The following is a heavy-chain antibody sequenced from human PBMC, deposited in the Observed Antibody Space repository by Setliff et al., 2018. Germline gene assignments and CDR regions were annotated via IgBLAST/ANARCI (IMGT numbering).Heavy chain of an antibody. CDR3: TTGLRHGVPYFDL. D-gene: IGHD3-10*01. V-gene: IGHV1-69-2*01. CDR1: GYTFTDYY. Sequence: GASVKVSCKASGYTFTDYYMHWVQQAPGKGLEWMRRVDPEDGHTKYAEKFQGRITISADMSLDIAHMELGSLTSEDTAVYYCTTGLRHGVPYFDLWGQGTLVTVSS. CDR2: VDPEDGHT. J-gene: IGHJ4*02.